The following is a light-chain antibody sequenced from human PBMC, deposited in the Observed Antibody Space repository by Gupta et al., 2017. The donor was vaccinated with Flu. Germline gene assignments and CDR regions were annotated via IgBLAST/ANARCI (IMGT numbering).Light chain of an antibody. Sequence: QSALTQPASVSGSPGQSIPLSCPGTSTDIGSHKLVSCDHQPPGQAPKVIIYEGTRRPSGISARFSGSKSGNTASLTGSGLQAEEEADYDCCSSVRGPPSGWVFGGGTKLTVL. V-gene: IGLV2-23*01. J-gene: IGLJ3*02. CDR3: CSSVRGPPSGWV. CDR1: STDIGSHKL. CDR2: EGT.